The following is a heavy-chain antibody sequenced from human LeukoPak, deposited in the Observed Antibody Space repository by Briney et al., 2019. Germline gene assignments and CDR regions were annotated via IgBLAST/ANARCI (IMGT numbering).Heavy chain of an antibody. V-gene: IGHV1-18*01. CDR3: AREGTSGTHLNWFDP. CDR2: ISANSGDT. D-gene: IGHD1-1*01. J-gene: IGHJ5*02. Sequence: ASVKVSCKASGYTFTINGISWVRQAPGRGLEWMGWISANSGDTIYAEKFHGRVTLTRDTSTGTAYMELNSLTYDDTAVYYCAREGTSGTHLNWFDPWGQGTLVTVSS. CDR1: GYTFTING.